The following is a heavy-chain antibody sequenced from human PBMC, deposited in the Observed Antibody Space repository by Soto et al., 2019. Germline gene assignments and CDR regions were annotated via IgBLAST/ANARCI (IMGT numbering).Heavy chain of an antibody. J-gene: IGHJ2*01. CDR3: ASETEKYCSGGSCYGTSQLGYFDL. CDR2: IYYSGST. Sequence: QVQLQESGPGLVKPSQTLSLTCTVSGGSISSSGYYWSWIRQLPGKGLEWIGYIYYSGSTYYNPSLKSRLTLSLDTSKNQFSLKLNSVTAADTAVYYCASETEKYCSGGSCYGTSQLGYFDLWGRGTLVTVSS. V-gene: IGHV4-31*03. D-gene: IGHD2-15*01. CDR1: GGSISSSGYY.